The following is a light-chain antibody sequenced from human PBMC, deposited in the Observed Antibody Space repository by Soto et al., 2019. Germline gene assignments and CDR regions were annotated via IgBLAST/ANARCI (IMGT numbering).Light chain of an antibody. Sequence: QSVLTQPRSVSGSPGQSVTISCTGTTGDVGAYNFVSWYQLRPGKAPKLMIYDASKRPSGVPDRFSASKSGNTASLTISGLQAEDEADYYCCSYAGSFTWVFGGGTKLTVL. CDR1: TGDVGAYNF. J-gene: IGLJ3*02. V-gene: IGLV2-11*01. CDR2: DAS. CDR3: CSYAGSFTWV.